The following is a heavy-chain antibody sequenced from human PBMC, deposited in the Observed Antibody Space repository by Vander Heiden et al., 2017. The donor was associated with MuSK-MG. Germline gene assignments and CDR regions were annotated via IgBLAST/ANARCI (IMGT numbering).Heavy chain of an antibody. Sequence: QVQQVQSGAEVKKPGASVKVSCKASGYTFTSYDINWVRQATGQGLEWMGWMNPKSGNTGEAQKFQGRVTMTRNTAISTAYMEMSRMRSEDTAVYYCARGRWNRGLDYWGQGTMVTVYS. D-gene: IGHD1-1*01. V-gene: IGHV1-8*01. J-gene: IGHJ4*02. CDR1: GYTFTSYD. CDR2: MNPKSGNT. CDR3: ARGRWNRGLDY.